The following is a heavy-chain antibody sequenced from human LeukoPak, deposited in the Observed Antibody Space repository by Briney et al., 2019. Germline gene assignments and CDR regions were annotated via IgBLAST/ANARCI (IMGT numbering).Heavy chain of an antibody. CDR2: IIGTSYT. V-gene: IGHV3-23*01. CDR3: AKDRIPDGLYNFDH. D-gene: IGHD5-24*01. CDR1: GFSFSTYA. J-gene: IGHJ4*02. Sequence: QSGGSLRLSCATSGFSFSTYAMNWVRQAPGQGLEWVSVIIGTSYTNYAESVKGRFTVSRDNSKNTLYLQMNSLRAEDTAIYYCAKDRIPDGLYNFDHWGQGTLVTVSS.